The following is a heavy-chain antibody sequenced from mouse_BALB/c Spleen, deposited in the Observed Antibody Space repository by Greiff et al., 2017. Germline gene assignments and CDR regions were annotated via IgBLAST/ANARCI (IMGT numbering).Heavy chain of an antibody. V-gene: IGHV1S16*01. J-gene: IGHJ3*01. CDR3: TTPNLCETWFAY. Sequence: VQLQQPGAELVRPGVSVKLSCKASGYTFTSYWMHWIKQRPEQGLERIGEINPSNGGTNYNEKFKRKATLTVDKSSSTAYMQLSSLTSEDSAVYYCTTPNLCETWFAYWGQGTLVTVSA. CDR2: INPSNGGT. CDR1: GYTFTSYW. D-gene: IGHD4-1*01.